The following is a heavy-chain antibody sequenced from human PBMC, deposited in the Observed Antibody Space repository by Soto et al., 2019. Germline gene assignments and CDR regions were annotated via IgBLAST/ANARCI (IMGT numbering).Heavy chain of an antibody. D-gene: IGHD1-26*01. V-gene: IGHV3-23*01. CDR3: AKGRSYYYYYGVDV. Sequence: GSLRLSCVASGFTFSSYAMSWVRQAPGKGLEWVSGISGSGDSTYYADSVKGRFTISRDNSKNTLYLQMNSLRAEDTAVYYCAKGRSYYYYYGVDVWGQGTTVTVSS. J-gene: IGHJ6*02. CDR2: ISGSGDST. CDR1: GFTFSSYA.